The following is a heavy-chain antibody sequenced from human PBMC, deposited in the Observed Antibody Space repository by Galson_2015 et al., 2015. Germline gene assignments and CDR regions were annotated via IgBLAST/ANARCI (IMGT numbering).Heavy chain of an antibody. CDR1: GFTFSSYA. V-gene: IGHV3-30-3*01. CDR3: ARSPHTYCSGGSCPREYNWFDP. CDR2: ISYDGSNK. Sequence: SLRLSCAASGFTFSSYAMHWVRQAPGKGLEWVAVISYDGSNKYYADSVKGRFTISRDNSKNTLYLQMNSLRAEDTAVYYCARSPHTYCSGGSCPREYNWFDPWGQGTLVTVSS. D-gene: IGHD2-15*01. J-gene: IGHJ5*02.